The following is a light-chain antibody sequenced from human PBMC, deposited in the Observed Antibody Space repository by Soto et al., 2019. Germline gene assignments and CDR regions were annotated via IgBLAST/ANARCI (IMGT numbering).Light chain of an antibody. Sequence: DIQMTQSPSSLSASVGNRVTITCRASQRISSYLNWYQQKPGGAPKLLIYAASSLQSGVPSRFSGSGSGTDFTLTISSLQPEDFATYYCQQSYSTPRTFGQGTKVDIK. CDR1: QRISSY. J-gene: IGKJ1*01. CDR3: QQSYSTPRT. CDR2: AAS. V-gene: IGKV1-39*01.